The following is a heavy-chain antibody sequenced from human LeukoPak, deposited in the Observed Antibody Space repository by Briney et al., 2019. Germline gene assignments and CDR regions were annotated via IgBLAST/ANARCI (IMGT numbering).Heavy chain of an antibody. D-gene: IGHD2-2*01. CDR3: ARISIVVVPAYFDY. CDR1: GGSISSSSYH. CDR2: MYYSGST. V-gene: IGHV4-39*01. Sequence: SETLSLTCTVSGGSISSSSYHWGWICQPPGKGLEWIGSMYYSGSTYYNPPLKSRVTVSVDTSKNQFSLNLSSVTAADTAVYYCARISIVVVPAYFDYWGQGTLVTVSS. J-gene: IGHJ4*02.